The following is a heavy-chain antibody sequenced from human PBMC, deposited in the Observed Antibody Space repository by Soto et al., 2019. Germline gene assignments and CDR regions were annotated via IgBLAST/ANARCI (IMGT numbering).Heavy chain of an antibody. CDR1: GYTFTSYA. D-gene: IGHD6-13*01. CDR3: ASGDGSGWYYFDS. J-gene: IGHJ4*02. CDR2: INAGNGNT. Sequence: QVQLVQSGAEVKKPGASVKVSCKASGYTFTSYAMHWVRQAPGQRLEWMGWINAGNGNTKYSQKFQGRVTITRDTXASTAYMELSSLRSEDTAVYYCASGDGSGWYYFDSWGQGTLVTVSS. V-gene: IGHV1-3*01.